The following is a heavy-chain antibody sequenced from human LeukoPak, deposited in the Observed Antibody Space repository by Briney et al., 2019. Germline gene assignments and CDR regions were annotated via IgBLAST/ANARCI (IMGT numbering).Heavy chain of an antibody. CDR3: ATNTWLGY. V-gene: IGHV1-2*02. D-gene: IGHD3-22*01. Sequence: PGGSVKSSCKAAGYTFSYCYIHWVRRAAGQGLEWMGWINPKSGGTNYAQTFQGRVTMTRDTSINTAYMELSSLRSEDTAVYYCATNTWLGYWGQGTLVTVSS. J-gene: IGHJ4*02. CDR1: GYTFSYCY. CDR2: INPKSGGT.